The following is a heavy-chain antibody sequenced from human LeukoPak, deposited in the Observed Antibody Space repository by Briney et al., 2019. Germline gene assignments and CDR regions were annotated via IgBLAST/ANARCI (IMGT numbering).Heavy chain of an antibody. J-gene: IGHJ4*02. CDR1: GFTFSSYA. V-gene: IGHV3-30-3*01. Sequence: HSGRSLRLSCAASGFTFSSYAMHWVRQAPGKGLEWVAVISYDGSNKYYADSVKGRFTISRDNAKNTLYLQMDSLRAEDTAVYYCARVGEYDSFDYWGQGTLVTVSS. CDR2: ISYDGSNK. D-gene: IGHD2/OR15-2a*01. CDR3: ARVGEYDSFDY.